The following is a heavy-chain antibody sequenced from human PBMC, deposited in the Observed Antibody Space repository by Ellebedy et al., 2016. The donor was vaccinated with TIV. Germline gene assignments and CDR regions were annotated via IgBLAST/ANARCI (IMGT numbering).Heavy chain of an antibody. V-gene: IGHV3-7*01. CDR3: ARVDKDVTDYHYFGMDV. D-gene: IGHD4/OR15-4a*01. CDR2: INKDGSAQ. Sequence: GESLKISXATSGFTMRENWMSWVRQAPGKGLEWVANINKDGSAQYYAVFAMGRFTISRDNAKQSLSLQINSLSAEDTGVYYCARVDKDVTDYHYFGMDVWGQGTMVTVSS. CDR1: GFTMRENW. J-gene: IGHJ6*02.